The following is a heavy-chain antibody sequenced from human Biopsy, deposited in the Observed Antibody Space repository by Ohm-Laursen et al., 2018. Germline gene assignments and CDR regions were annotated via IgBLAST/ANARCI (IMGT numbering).Heavy chain of an antibody. CDR1: GCTFYDYA. V-gene: IGHV3-9*01. Sequence: SSLRLSCAASGCTFYDYAMHWVRQAPGKVLEWVSGISFHSGSRGYTDSVKGRCTISRDNAKKLLYLQMNSLRAEDTALYYCAKDVRVKVQLDGMDVWGQGTTVTVSS. CDR3: AKDVRVKVQLDGMDV. CDR2: ISFHSGSR. J-gene: IGHJ6*02. D-gene: IGHD1-1*01.